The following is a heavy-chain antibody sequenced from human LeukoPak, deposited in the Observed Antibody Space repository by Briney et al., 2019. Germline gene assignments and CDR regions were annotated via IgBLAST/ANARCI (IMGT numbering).Heavy chain of an antibody. D-gene: IGHD3-3*01. CDR3: ARGKGGGQIFGVALGY. Sequence: ASVKVSCKASGYTFTSYDINWVRQATGQGLEWMGWMNPNSGNTGYAQKFQGRVIMTRNTSISTAYMELSSLRSEDTAVYYCARGKGGGQIFGVALGYWGQGTLVTVSS. CDR1: GYTFTSYD. V-gene: IGHV1-8*01. CDR2: MNPNSGNT. J-gene: IGHJ4*02.